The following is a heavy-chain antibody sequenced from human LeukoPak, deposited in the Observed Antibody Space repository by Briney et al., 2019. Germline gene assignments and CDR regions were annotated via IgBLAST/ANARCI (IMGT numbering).Heavy chain of an antibody. CDR3: ARGPNRLMDY. CDR1: GFTFSSYV. CDR2: ISYDGSNK. Sequence: GGSLRLSCAASGFTFSSYVMHWVRQAPGKGLEWVAVISYDGSNKYYADSVKGRFTISRDNSENTLYLQMNSLRAEDTAVYYCARGPNRLMDYWGQGTLVTVSS. V-gene: IGHV3-30-3*01. J-gene: IGHJ4*02. D-gene: IGHD4/OR15-4a*01.